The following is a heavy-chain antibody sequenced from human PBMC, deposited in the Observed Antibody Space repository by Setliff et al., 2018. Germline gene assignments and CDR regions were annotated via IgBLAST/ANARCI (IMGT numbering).Heavy chain of an antibody. CDR2: VYHSGTA. CDR3: AKGGTYRYFDF. D-gene: IGHD1-1*01. CDR1: GGPFSGAS. V-gene: IGHV4-59*01. J-gene: IGHJ4*02. Sequence: PSETLSLTCTVSGGPFSGASIWSWIRQPPGKGLEFIGYVYHSGTAKYDPSLESRAIMSVDASKNEISLKLKSVTAADTAVYYCAKGGTYRYFDFWGQGAQVTAS.